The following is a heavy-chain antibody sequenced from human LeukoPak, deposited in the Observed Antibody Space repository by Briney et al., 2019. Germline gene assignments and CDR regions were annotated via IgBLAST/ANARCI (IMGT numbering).Heavy chain of an antibody. CDR3: ARADRVAAFSRAFDI. V-gene: IGHV1-18*01. Sequence: ASVKVSCKASGYTFTSYGISWVRQAPGQGLEWMGWISAYNGNTNYAQKLQGRVTMTTDTSTSTACMELRSLRSDDTAVYYCARADRVAAFSRAFDIWGQGTMVTVSS. D-gene: IGHD2-15*01. CDR1: GYTFTSYG. J-gene: IGHJ3*02. CDR2: ISAYNGNT.